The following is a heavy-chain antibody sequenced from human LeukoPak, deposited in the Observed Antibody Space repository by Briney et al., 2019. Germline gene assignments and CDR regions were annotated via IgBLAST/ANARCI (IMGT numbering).Heavy chain of an antibody. V-gene: IGHV4-30-4*08. J-gene: IGHJ4*02. CDR2: IYYSGST. Sequence: PSQTLSLTCTVSGGSISSGDYYWRWIRQPPGKGLEWIGYIYYSGSTYYNPSLKSRVTISVDTSKNQFSLKLSSVTAADTAVYYCASVCTSCYTFHDYWGQGTLVTVSS. D-gene: IGHD2-2*02. CDR1: GGSISSGDYY. CDR3: ASVCTSCYTFHDY.